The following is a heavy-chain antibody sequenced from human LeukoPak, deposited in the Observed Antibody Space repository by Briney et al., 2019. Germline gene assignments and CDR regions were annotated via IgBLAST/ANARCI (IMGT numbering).Heavy chain of an antibody. D-gene: IGHD6-13*01. Sequence: PGGSLRLSCAASGFTFDDYAMHWVRQAPGKGLEWVSGISWNSGSIGYADSVKGRFTISRDNAKNSLYLQMNSLRAEDTALYYCAKDTYSSSWYGAFDIWGQGTMVTVSS. CDR1: GFTFDDYA. CDR2: ISWNSGSI. V-gene: IGHV3-9*01. CDR3: AKDTYSSSWYGAFDI. J-gene: IGHJ3*02.